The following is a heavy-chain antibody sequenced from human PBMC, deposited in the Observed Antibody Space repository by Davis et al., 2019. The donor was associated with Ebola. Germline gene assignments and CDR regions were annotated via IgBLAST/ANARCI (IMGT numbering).Heavy chain of an antibody. V-gene: IGHV3-74*01. D-gene: IGHD2-15*01. Sequence: PGGSLRLSCAASGFTFSSYWMHWVRQAPGKGLVWVSRINSDGSSTSYADSVKGRFTISRDNAKNTLYVQMNSLRAEDTAVYYYARGNRYCSGDTCANWLDPWGQGTLVTVSS. J-gene: IGHJ5*02. CDR2: INSDGSST. CDR1: GFTFSSYW. CDR3: ARGNRYCSGDTCANWLDP.